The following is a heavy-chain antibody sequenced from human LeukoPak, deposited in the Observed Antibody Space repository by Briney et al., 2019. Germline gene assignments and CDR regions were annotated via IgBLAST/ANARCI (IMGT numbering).Heavy chain of an antibody. V-gene: IGHV3-48*02. Sequence: GGSLRLSCAASGFAFSSYSTNWVRQAPGKGLEWLSYISSNSGTIYYADSVKGRFTVSRDNAKNSLYLQMNSLSDEDTAVYYCAGHSSGWYPVYWGQGTLVTVSS. D-gene: IGHD6-19*01. J-gene: IGHJ4*02. CDR2: ISSNSGTI. CDR3: AGHSSGWYPVY. CDR1: GFAFSSYS.